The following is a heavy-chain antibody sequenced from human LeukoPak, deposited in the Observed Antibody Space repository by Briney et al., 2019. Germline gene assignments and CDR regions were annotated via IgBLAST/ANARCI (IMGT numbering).Heavy chain of an antibody. V-gene: IGHV3-30*19. CDR2: ISYDGSNK. Sequence: PGGSLRLSCAASGFTFRNYAMHWVRQAPGKGLEWVAVISYDGSNKYYADSVKGRFTISRDNSKNTLYLQMNSLRAEDTAVYYCARGSYIAARLNYYYGMDVWGQGTTVTVSS. CDR1: GFTFRNYA. CDR3: ARGSYIAARLNYYYGMDV. D-gene: IGHD6-6*01. J-gene: IGHJ6*02.